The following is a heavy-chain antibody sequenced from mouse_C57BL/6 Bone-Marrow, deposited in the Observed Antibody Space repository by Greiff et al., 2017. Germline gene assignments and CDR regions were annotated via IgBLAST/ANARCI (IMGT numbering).Heavy chain of an antibody. D-gene: IGHD1-1*01. CDR1: GFTFSDYG. V-gene: IGHV5-17*01. CDR3: ARWNTTVVASYYFDY. CDR2: ISSGSSTI. J-gene: IGHJ2*01. Sequence: DVHLVESGGGLVKPGGSLKLSCAASGFTFSDYGMHWVRQAPEKGLEWVAYISSGSSTIYYADTVKGRFTISRDNAKNTLFLQMTSLRSEDTAMYYCARWNTTVVASYYFDYWGQGTTLTVSS.